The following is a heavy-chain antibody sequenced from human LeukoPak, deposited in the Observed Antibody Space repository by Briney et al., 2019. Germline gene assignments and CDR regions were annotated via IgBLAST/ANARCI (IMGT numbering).Heavy chain of an antibody. J-gene: IGHJ6*02. Sequence: GGSLRLSCAASGFTFSSYSMNWVRQAPGKGLEWVSSISSSSSYIYYGDSVEGRFTISRDNAKSSLYLQINSLRVDDTAVYYSARDGADYGDYHDNDVKYVWGQGTTVIVSS. CDR2: ISSSSSYI. CDR3: ARDGADYGDYHDNDVKYV. V-gene: IGHV3-21*01. D-gene: IGHD4-17*01. CDR1: GFTFSSYS.